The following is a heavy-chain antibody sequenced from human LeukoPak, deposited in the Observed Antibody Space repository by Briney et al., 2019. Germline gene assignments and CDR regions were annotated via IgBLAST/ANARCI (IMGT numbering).Heavy chain of an antibody. CDR1: GFSLSTTGVA. J-gene: IGHJ4*02. Sequence: SGPTLVKPTQTLTLTCTFSGFSLSTTGVAVGWIRQPPGKALEWLAVHYWNNDKSYSPSLKSRLTVTRDSSKNQVVLIMTNMDPVDTATYYCAHKGRGSGSFTMWGQGTLVTVSS. V-gene: IGHV2-5*01. D-gene: IGHD3-10*01. CDR3: AHKGRGSGSFTM. CDR2: HYWNNDK.